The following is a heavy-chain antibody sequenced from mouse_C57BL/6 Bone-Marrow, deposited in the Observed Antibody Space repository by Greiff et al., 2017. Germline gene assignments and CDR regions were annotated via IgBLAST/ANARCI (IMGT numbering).Heavy chain of an antibody. CDR3: ARRDYGSSYVSWYFDV. Sequence: QVQLQQSGAELARPGASVKLSCKASGYTFTSYGISWVKQRTGPGLEWIGEIYPRSGNTYYNEKFKGKATLTADKSSSTAYMELRSLTSEDSAVYFCARRDYGSSYVSWYFDVWGTGTTVTVSS. D-gene: IGHD1-1*01. CDR2: IYPRSGNT. CDR1: GYTFTSYG. J-gene: IGHJ1*03. V-gene: IGHV1-81*01.